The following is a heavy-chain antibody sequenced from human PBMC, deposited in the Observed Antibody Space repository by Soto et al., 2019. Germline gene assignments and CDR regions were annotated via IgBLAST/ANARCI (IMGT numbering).Heavy chain of an antibody. Sequence: GGSLRLSCAASGFTFSYYYMSWIRQAPGKGLEWVSYISSSGSTIYYAGSVKGRFTISRDNAKNSLYLQMNSLRAEGTAVYYCARVAYDSSGPYFDYWGQGTLVTVSS. CDR1: GFTFSYYY. V-gene: IGHV3-11*01. CDR3: ARVAYDSSGPYFDY. J-gene: IGHJ4*02. D-gene: IGHD3-22*01. CDR2: ISSSGSTI.